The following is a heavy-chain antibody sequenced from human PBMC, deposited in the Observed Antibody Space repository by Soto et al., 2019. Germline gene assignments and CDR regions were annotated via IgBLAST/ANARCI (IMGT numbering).Heavy chain of an antibody. Sequence: LVESGGGLVYPGGSLRLSCVASGFRFSDHSMNWVRQAPGKGLQWISYISSNSDTTYYADSVKGRFTVSRDNAKNALFLQMNSLRDGDTATYYCARLPKGSLVTAWGQGARVTVSS. CDR3: ARLPKGSLVTA. CDR1: GFRFSDHS. V-gene: IGHV3-48*02. CDR2: ISSNSDTT. D-gene: IGHD2-21*02. J-gene: IGHJ4*02.